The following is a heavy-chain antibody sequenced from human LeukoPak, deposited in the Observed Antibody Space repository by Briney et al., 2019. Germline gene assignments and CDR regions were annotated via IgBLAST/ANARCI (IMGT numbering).Heavy chain of an antibody. V-gene: IGHV4-39*07. CDR2: IYYTGNT. CDR1: GDSISTSKSY. J-gene: IGHJ4*02. CDR3: ARATYYDFWSGYYIPPPSHFDY. Sequence: KPSDRLSLTCTVSGDSISTSKSYWGWLRQPPLKGLEWIGSIYYTGNTYYNPSLKSRVTISVDTSKNQFSLKLSSVTAADTAVYYCARATYYDFWSGYYIPPPSHFDYWGQGTLVTVSS. D-gene: IGHD3-3*01.